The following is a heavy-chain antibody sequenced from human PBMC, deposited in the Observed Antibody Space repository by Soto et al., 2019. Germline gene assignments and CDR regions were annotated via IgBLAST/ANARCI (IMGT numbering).Heavy chain of an antibody. CDR2: IYYTGST. CDR1: GYSISSYY. D-gene: IGHD1-1*01. V-gene: IGHV4-59*01. J-gene: IGHJ3*02. CDR3: ARDPWDRGTISNAFDI. Sequence: SETLSLTCTVSGYSISSYYWSWIRQPPGKGLEWIGYIYYTGSTNYNPSLKSRVTISVDTSKNQFSLKLNSVIAADTAVYFCARDPWDRGTISNAFDIWGQGTMVTVSS.